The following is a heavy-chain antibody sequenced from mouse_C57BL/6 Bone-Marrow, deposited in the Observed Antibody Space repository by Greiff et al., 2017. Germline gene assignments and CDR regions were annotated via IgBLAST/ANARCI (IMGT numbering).Heavy chain of an antibody. CDR2: ISDGGSYT. Sequence: EVKLVESGGDLVKPGGSLKLSCAASGFTFSSYAMSWVRQTPEKRLEWVATISDGGSYTYYPDNVKGRSPFSRDNAKNTPYLHMRHLQSEDTAMYYCARESNYCSSWEFASWGQGTLVTVSA. D-gene: IGHD1-1*01. CDR3: ARESNYCSSWEFAS. V-gene: IGHV5-4*01. CDR1: GFTFSSYA. J-gene: IGHJ3*01.